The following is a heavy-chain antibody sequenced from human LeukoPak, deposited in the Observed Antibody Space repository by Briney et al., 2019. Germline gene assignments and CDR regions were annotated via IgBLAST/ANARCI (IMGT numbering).Heavy chain of an antibody. CDR2: INSDGSST. Sequence: GGSLRLSCAASGFTFSSYWMHRVRQAPGKGLVWVSRINSDGSSTSYADSVKGRFTISRDNAKNTLYLQMNSLRAEDTAVYYCAREMIVIDAFDIWGQGTMVTVSS. J-gene: IGHJ3*02. V-gene: IGHV3-74*01. D-gene: IGHD3-22*01. CDR3: AREMIVIDAFDI. CDR1: GFTFSSYW.